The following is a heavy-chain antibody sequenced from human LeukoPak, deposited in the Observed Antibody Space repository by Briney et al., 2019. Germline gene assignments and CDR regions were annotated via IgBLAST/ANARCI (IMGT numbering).Heavy chain of an antibody. CDR1: GGSISSYY. CDR2: INHSGST. J-gene: IGHJ5*02. V-gene: IGHV4-34*01. D-gene: IGHD6-6*01. Sequence: SETLSLTCTVSGGSISSYYWSWIRQPPGKGLEWIGEINHSGSTNYNPSLKSRVTISVDTSKNQFYLKLSSVTAADAAVYYCARKGGGQLVNTRRWFDPWGQGTLVTVSS. CDR3: ARKGGGQLVNTRRWFDP.